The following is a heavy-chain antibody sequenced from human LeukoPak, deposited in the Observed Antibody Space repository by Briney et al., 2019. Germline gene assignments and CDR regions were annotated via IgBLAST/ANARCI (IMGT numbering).Heavy chain of an antibody. Sequence: PGGSLRLSCAASGFTFSTYVMNWVRQAPGEGLEWVSSISSGSGYIYHTDSVKGRFTISRDNAKNSLYLQMNNLRAEDTAVYYCARDGLAVAGPWGYWGQGTLVTVSS. CDR3: ARDGLAVAGPWGY. CDR1: GFTFSTYV. CDR2: ISSGSGYI. J-gene: IGHJ4*02. D-gene: IGHD6-19*01. V-gene: IGHV3-21*01.